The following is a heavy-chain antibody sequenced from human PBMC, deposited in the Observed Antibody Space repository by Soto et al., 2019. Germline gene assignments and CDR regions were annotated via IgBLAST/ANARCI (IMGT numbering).Heavy chain of an antibody. J-gene: IGHJ4*02. CDR3: ARGEVGEYSSGWYFDY. Sequence: QVQLVESGGGVVQPGRSLRLSCAASGFTFSSYAMHWVRQAPGKGLEWVAVISYDGSNKYYADSVKGRFTISRDNSKNTLYLQMNSLRAEDTAVDYCARGEVGEYSSGWYFDYWGQGTLVTVSS. CDR1: GFTFSSYA. CDR2: ISYDGSNK. V-gene: IGHV3-30-3*01. D-gene: IGHD6-19*01.